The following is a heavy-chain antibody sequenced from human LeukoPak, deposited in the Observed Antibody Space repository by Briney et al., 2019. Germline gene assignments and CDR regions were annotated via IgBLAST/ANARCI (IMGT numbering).Heavy chain of an antibody. CDR2: ITSNSAIT. J-gene: IGHJ4*02. D-gene: IGHD3-10*01. V-gene: IGHV3-23*01. CDR3: AKDFAPMARRYYFDF. CDR1: GFTFSNYA. Sequence: PGGSLRLSCATSGFTFSNYAMYWVRQAPGQGLEWVSGITSNSAITYYADSVKGRFTISRDNSKSTLYLQMNSLRDEDTAVYYCAKDFAPMARRYYFDFWGQGTPVTVSS.